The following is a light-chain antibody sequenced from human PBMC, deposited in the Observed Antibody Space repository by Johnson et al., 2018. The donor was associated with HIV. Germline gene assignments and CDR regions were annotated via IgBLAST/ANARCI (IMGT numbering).Light chain of an antibody. CDR2: DNN. J-gene: IGLJ1*01. CDR1: SSNIGNNY. V-gene: IGLV1-51*01. CDR3: AAWDDSLNGPYV. Sequence: QSVLTQPPSLSAAPGQKVTISCSGSSSNIGNNYVSWYQQLPGTAPKLLIYDNNKRPSGIPDRFSGSKSGTSATLGITGLQTGDEADYYCAAWDDSLNGPYVFGTGTKVTVL.